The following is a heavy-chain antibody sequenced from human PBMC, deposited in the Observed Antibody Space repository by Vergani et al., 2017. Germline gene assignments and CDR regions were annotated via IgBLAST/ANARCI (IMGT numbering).Heavy chain of an antibody. J-gene: IGHJ6*03. CDR3: ARVLSRTPRGNYMDV. CDR2: IYTSGST. Sequence: QVQLQESGPGLVKPSQTLSLTCTVSGGSISSGSYYWSWIRQPAGKGLEWIGRIYTSGSTNYNPSLKSRVTISVDTSKNQFSLKLSSVTAADTAVYYCARVLSRTPRGNYMDVWGKGTTVTVSS. D-gene: IGHD3-16*01. CDR1: GGSISSGSYY. V-gene: IGHV4-61*02.